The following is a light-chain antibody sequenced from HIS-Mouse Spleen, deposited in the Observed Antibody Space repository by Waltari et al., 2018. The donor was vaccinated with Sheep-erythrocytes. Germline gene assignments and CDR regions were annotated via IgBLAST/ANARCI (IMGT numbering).Light chain of an antibody. CDR3: QAWDSSTAV. V-gene: IGLV3-1*01. CDR2: QDS. Sequence: YELTQPPSVSVSPGQTASITCSGAKLGDKYACWYQQKPGQSPVLGIYQDSKRPSGIPERFSGSNSGSPATLTISGTQAMDEADYYCQAWDSSTAVFGGGTKLTVL. CDR1: KLGDKY. J-gene: IGLJ2*01.